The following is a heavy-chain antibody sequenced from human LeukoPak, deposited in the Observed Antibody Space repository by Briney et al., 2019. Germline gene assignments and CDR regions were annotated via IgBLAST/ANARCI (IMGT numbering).Heavy chain of an antibody. Sequence: ASVKVSCKASGYTFTSYGISWVRQAPGQGLEWMGWISAYNGNTNYAQKLQGRVTMTTDASTSTAYMELRSLRSDDTAVYYCARDGPHYYDSSGYTNPRFDYWGQGILVTVSS. D-gene: IGHD3-22*01. CDR2: ISAYNGNT. V-gene: IGHV1-18*01. CDR1: GYTFTSYG. J-gene: IGHJ4*02. CDR3: ARDGPHYYDSSGYTNPRFDY.